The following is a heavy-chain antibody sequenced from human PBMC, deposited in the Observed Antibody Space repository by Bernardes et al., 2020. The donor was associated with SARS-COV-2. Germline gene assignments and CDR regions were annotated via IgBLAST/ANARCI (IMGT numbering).Heavy chain of an antibody. CDR2: ISSGSSDI. V-gene: IGHV3-48*01. CDR1: GFTFSHYS. D-gene: IGHD6-13*01. Sequence: GGSLRLSCAASGFTFSHYSMDWVRQAPGKGLEWVSYISSGSSDIYYADSVKGRFTISRDNDKNSVYLQMNRLRAEDTAVYYCVRESYSSTFFDPWGQGTRVTVSS. J-gene: IGHJ5*02. CDR3: VRESYSSTFFDP.